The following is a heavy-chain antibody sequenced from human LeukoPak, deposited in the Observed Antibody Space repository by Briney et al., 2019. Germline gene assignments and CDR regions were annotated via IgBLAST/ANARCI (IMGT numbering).Heavy chain of an antibody. D-gene: IGHD6-13*01. CDR2: IYPGDSDT. CDR3: ARQGAAGKYYYYYMDV. Sequence: GESLKISCKASGYSITSYWIAWVRQVPGKGLEWIGIIYPGDSDTRYSPSFQGQVTISAAKSIGTAYLQWSSLKASDTAIYYCARQGAAGKYYYYYMDVWGKGTTVTVSS. J-gene: IGHJ6*03. V-gene: IGHV5-51*01. CDR1: GYSITSYW.